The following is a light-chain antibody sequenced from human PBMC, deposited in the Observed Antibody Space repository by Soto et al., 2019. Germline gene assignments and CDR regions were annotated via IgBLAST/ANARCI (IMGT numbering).Light chain of an antibody. J-gene: IGLJ2*01. Sequence: QSVLTQPASVSGSPGQSINLSCTGTSSDVGGYNYISWYQQHTGKAPKFIIYDVRNRPSGVSNRFSGSRSGNTASLTISCLQAEDEDDDYCSSYSSSSTVIFGGGTKLTVL. CDR1: SSDVGGYNY. CDR3: SSYSSSSTVI. V-gene: IGLV2-14*03. CDR2: DVR.